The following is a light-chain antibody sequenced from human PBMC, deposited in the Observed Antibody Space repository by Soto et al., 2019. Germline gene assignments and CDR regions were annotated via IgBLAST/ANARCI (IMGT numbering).Light chain of an antibody. Sequence: DVHVTQSPSSLSASVGDRVTITCRTSQIIVTYLSWYQQRPGKAPTLLIYGASTLQRGVPSRFSGSGSGTAFSLTINGLQPEDSATYCCQQTYSTPITFGRGTRLDIK. CDR1: QIIVTY. V-gene: IGKV1-39*01. J-gene: IGKJ5*01. CDR3: QQTYSTPIT. CDR2: GAS.